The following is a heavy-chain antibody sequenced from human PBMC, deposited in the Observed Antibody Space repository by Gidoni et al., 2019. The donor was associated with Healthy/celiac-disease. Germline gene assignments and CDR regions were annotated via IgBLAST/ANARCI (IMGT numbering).Heavy chain of an antibody. J-gene: IGHJ3*02. CDR1: GGTISSYA. D-gene: IGHD3-22*01. V-gene: IGHV1-69*06. Sequence: QVQLVQSGAKVKKPGSSVKVSCKAAGGTISSYAVSWVRQAPGPGLEWSGGIIPIFGTANYSQKFQGRVTITADKSPSTAYMELSSLISEDTAVYYCAGDAGDYYDSSGYYPPADAFDIWGQGTMVTVSS. CDR2: IIPIFGTA. CDR3: AGDAGDYYDSSGYYPPADAFDI.